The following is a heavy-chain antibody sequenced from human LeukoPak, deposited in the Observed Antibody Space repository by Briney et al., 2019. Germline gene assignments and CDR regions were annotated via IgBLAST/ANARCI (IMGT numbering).Heavy chain of an antibody. CDR2: IYSGGST. CDR1: GFTVSSNY. D-gene: IGHD3-3*01. V-gene: IGHV3-53*01. Sequence: PGGSLRLSCAASGFTVSSNYMSWVRQAPGKGLEWVSVIYSGGSTYYADSVKGRFTISRDNSKNTLYLQMNSLRAEDTAVYYCARDSIFGVVGYWGQGTLVTVSS. CDR3: ARDSIFGVVGY. J-gene: IGHJ4*02.